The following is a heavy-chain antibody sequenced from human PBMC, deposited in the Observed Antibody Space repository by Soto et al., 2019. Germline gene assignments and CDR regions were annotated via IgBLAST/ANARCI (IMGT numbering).Heavy chain of an antibody. V-gene: IGHV1-69*01. CDR2: IVPVFGRA. CDR1: GGAFSNSA. Sequence: QVHLVQSGAEVREPGSSVKVSCEASGGAFSNSAITWVRQAPGQGLEWMGGIVPVFGRANYAQRFQGRVTITADGSTSTAYMELSSLRFEDTAVYDCARVLIVQNYNYSDMDVWGQGTTVTVSS. CDR3: ARVLIVQNYNYSDMDV. D-gene: IGHD2-21*01. J-gene: IGHJ6*02.